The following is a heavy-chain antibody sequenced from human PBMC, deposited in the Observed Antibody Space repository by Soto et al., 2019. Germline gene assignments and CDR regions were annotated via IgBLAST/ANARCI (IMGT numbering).Heavy chain of an antibody. D-gene: IGHD2-15*01. J-gene: IGHJ4*02. CDR2: ISSSSSYI. Sequence: EVQLVESGGGLVKPGGSLRLSCAASGFTFSSYSMNWVRQAPGKGLEWVSSISSSSSYIYYADSVKGRFTISRDNAKNPLYLQMNSLRAEDTAVYYCARVGAKLLLPEGYWGQGTLVTVSS. V-gene: IGHV3-21*01. CDR3: ARVGAKLLLPEGY. CDR1: GFTFSSYS.